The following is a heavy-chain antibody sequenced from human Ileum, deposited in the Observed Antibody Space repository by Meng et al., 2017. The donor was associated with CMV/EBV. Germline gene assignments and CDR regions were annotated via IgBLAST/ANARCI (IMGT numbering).Heavy chain of an antibody. Sequence: GESLKISCEASGFSFSNYWMHWVRQSPEKGLVWVSRISGDGSIVTYADSVKGRFTISRDNAKNTVYLQMNSLTVDDTGLYYCVRAPNDHSSSSGWFDPWGQGTLVTVSS. CDR3: VRAPNDHSSSSGWFDP. D-gene: IGHD6-6*01. J-gene: IGHJ5*02. V-gene: IGHV3-74*01. CDR1: GFSFSNYW. CDR2: ISGDGSIV.